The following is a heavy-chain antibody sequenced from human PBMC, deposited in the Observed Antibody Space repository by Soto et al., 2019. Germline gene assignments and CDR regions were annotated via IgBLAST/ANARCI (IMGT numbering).Heavy chain of an antibody. J-gene: IGHJ4*02. CDR1: GYSFTGNS. CDR3: VIQRSGVVY. Sequence: QVHLVQSGAEVKKPGASVRVSCKAPGYSFTGNSMHWVRQAPGQGLERMGWINPNNGGTNYAQRFRGCVTMSSDTSVSTAYMDLNRLKSDDTDVYYCVIQRSGVVYWGQGTLVTVSS. CDR2: INPNNGGT. V-gene: IGHV1-2*04. D-gene: IGHD2-15*01.